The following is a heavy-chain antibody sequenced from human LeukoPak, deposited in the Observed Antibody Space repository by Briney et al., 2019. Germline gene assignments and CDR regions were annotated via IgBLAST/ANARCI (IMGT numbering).Heavy chain of an antibody. D-gene: IGHD2-2*01. CDR1: GFTFDDYD. J-gene: IGHJ4*02. Sequence: GGSLRLSCAASGFTFDDYDMHWVRQAPGKGLEWVSTISDSGGTTYYADSVKGRFTISRDNSKNTLCLQMNSLRAEDTAVYYCAKEATYSTNYWGQGTLVTVSS. CDR2: ISDSGGTT. CDR3: AKEATYSTNY. V-gene: IGHV3-23*01.